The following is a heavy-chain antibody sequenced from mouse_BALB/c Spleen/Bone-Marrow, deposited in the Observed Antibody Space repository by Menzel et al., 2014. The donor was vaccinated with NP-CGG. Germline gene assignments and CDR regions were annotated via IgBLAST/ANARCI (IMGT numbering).Heavy chain of an antibody. CDR1: GFTFTDNY. J-gene: IGHJ3*01. CDR2: IRNKANGYTT. CDR3: ARDSDWFAY. Sequence: EVQGVESGGGLVQPGGSLRLSCATSGFTFTDNYMSWVRQPPGKALEWLGFIRNKANGYTTEYSASVKGRFTISRDNSQSILYPQMNTLRAEDSATYYCARDSDWFAYWGQGTLVTVSA. V-gene: IGHV7-3*02.